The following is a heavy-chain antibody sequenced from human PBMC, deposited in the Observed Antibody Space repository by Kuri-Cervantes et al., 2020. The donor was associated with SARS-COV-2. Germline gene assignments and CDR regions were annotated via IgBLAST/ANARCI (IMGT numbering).Heavy chain of an antibody. CDR2: ISGSGGST. CDR3: ATPAPEYGGNSGGWVF. CDR1: GFTLSSYA. J-gene: IGHJ4*02. V-gene: IGHV3-23*01. D-gene: IGHD4-23*01. Sequence: GGSLRLSCAASGFTLSSYAMSWVRQAPGKGLEWVSAISGSGGSTYYADSVKGRFTISRDNAKNSLYLQMNSLRAEDTAVYYCATPAPEYGGNSGGWVFWGQGTLVTVSS.